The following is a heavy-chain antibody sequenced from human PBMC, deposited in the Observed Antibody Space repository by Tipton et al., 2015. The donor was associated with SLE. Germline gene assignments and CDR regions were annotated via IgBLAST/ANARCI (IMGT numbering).Heavy chain of an antibody. J-gene: IGHJ6*02. CDR2: IWYDGSNK. V-gene: IGHV3-33*06. CDR3: AKEGSVYSSGWYGGYYYGMDV. CDR1: GFTFSSYG. Sequence: SLRLSCAASGFTFSSYGMHWVRQAPGKGLEWVAVIWYDGSNKYYADSVKGRFTISRDNSKNTLYLQMNSLRAEDTAVYYCAKEGSVYSSGWYGGYYYGMDVWVQGTTVAVSS. D-gene: IGHD6-19*01.